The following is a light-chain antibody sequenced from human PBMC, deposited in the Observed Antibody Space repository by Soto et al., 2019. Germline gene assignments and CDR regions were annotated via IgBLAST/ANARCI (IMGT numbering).Light chain of an antibody. V-gene: IGLV2-8*01. J-gene: IGLJ1*01. CDR2: EVT. CDR3: SAYAGSNTFV. Sequence: QSVLAQPPSGSGSPGQSVTISCTGTSSDVGDNYVSWYQQHLGKAPKLIIYEVTLRPSGVPDRFSGSKSGNTASLTVSGLQADDEADYYCSAYAGSNTFVFGTGIKLTVL. CDR1: SSDVGDNY.